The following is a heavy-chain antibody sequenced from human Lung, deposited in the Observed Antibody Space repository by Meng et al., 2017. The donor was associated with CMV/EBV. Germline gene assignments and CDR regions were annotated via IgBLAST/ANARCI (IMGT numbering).Heavy chain of an antibody. Sequence: ESLKISCAASGFTFSSYSMNWVRQAPGKGLEWVSSISSSSSYIYYADSVKGRFTISRDNAKNSLYLQMNSLRAEDTAVYYCARDTLTMVRGVLVDWGQGTXVTGAS. CDR1: GFTFSSYS. CDR2: ISSSSSYI. V-gene: IGHV3-21*01. CDR3: ARDTLTMVRGVLVD. D-gene: IGHD3-10*01. J-gene: IGHJ4*02.